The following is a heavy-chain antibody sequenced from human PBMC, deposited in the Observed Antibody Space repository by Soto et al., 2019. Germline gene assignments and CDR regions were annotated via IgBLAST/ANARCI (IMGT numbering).Heavy chain of an antibody. J-gene: IGHJ6*02. D-gene: IGHD5-12*01. CDR1: GYTFTSYG. Sequence: ASVKVSCKASGYTFTSYGISWVRQAPGQGLEWMGWISAYNGNTSYAQKLQGRVTMTTDTSTSTAYMELRSLRSDDTAVYYCARDLGRGYSGYGTRYYYYGMDVWGQGTTVTVSS. CDR2: ISAYNGNT. V-gene: IGHV1-18*04. CDR3: ARDLGRGYSGYGTRYYYYGMDV.